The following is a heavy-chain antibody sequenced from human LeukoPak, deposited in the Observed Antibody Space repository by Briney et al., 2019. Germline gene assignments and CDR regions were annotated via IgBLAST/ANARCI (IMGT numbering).Heavy chain of an antibody. CDR3: AREVGYCSGGSCPTGMDV. J-gene: IGHJ6*02. V-gene: IGHV4-61*02. CDR2: IYTSGST. CDR1: GGSISSGSYY. Sequence: PSQTLSLTCTVSGGSISSGSYYWSWIRQPAGKGLEWIGRIYTSGSTNYNPSLKSRVTISVDTSKSQFSLKLSSVTAADTAVYYCAREVGYCSGGSCPTGMDVWGQGTTVTVSS. D-gene: IGHD2-15*01.